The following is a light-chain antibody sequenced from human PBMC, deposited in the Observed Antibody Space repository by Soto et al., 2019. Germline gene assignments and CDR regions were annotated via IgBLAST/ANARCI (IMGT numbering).Light chain of an antibody. Sequence: QSVLTQPASVSGSPGQSITISCTGISSDVGGYNYVSWYQQHPGKAPKLMIYEVSNRPSGVSNRFSGSKSGNTASLTISGLQAEDEADYYCSSYTSSSTLYVFGTGTKVTVL. CDR3: SSYTSSSTLYV. CDR2: EVS. CDR1: SSDVGGYNY. V-gene: IGLV2-14*01. J-gene: IGLJ1*01.